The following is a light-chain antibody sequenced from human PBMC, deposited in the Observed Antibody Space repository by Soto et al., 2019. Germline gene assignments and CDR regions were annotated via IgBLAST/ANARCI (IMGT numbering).Light chain of an antibody. CDR1: QSVNNNY. V-gene: IGKV3-20*01. J-gene: IGKJ4*01. Sequence: NVLTQSPGTLSLSPGERATLSCRTSQSVNNNYLAWYQQTPGQAPRLLIYGASTRATGIPDRFSGSGSGTDFTLTISRLETEDFAVYYCQQYGGSPLFTFGGGTKVEIK. CDR3: QQYGGSPLFT. CDR2: GAS.